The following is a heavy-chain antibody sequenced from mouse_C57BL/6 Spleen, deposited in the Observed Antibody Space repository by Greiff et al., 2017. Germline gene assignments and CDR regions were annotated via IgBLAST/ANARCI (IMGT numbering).Heavy chain of an antibody. CDR1: GFNIKDDY. V-gene: IGHV14-4*01. Sequence: VHVKQSGAELVRPGASVKLSCTASGFNIKDDYMHWVKQRPEQGLEWIGWIDPENGDTEYASKFQGKATITADTSSNTAYLQLSSLTSEDTAVYYCTTYGMGYWGQGTTLTVSS. CDR2: IDPENGDT. J-gene: IGHJ2*01. D-gene: IGHD1-1*01. CDR3: TTYGMGY.